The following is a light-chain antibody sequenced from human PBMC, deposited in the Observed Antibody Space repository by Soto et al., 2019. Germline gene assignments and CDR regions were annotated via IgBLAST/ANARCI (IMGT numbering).Light chain of an antibody. V-gene: IGLV1-44*01. J-gene: IGLJ3*02. CDR2: TYN. CDR3: AAWDDSLNGVV. CDR1: SSNIGSNT. Sequence: QSVLTQPPSASGTPGQRVTISCSGSSSNIGSNTVNWYQQLPGTAPKLLIYTYNQRPSGVPDRFSGSKSGTSVSLAISGLQSEDEADYYCAAWDDSLNGVVFGGGTKLTVL.